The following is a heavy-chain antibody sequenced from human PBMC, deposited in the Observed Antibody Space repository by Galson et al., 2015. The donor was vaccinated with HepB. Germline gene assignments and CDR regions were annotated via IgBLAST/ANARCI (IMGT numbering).Heavy chain of an antibody. Sequence: SVKVSCKASGYTFTDYVVNWVRQAPGQGLEWTGWVNTNTGKPTYAPGFAGQFVFSLDTSVTTAYLQISSLETDDTAVYYCARSPLRFLDWLPYYDYYYMDVWGEGTTVTVSS. J-gene: IGHJ6*03. V-gene: IGHV7-4-1*02. CDR1: GYTFTDYV. D-gene: IGHD3-3*01. CDR3: ARSPLRFLDWLPYYDYYYMDV. CDR2: VNTNTGKP.